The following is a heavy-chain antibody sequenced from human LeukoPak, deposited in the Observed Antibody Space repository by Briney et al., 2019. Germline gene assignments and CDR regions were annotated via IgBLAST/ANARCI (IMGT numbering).Heavy chain of an antibody. CDR2: MNPNSGNT. V-gene: IGHV1-8*01. Sequence: ASVKVSCKASGYTFTSYDINWVRQATGQGLEWMGWMNPNSGNTGYAQKFQGRVTITADKSTSTAYLELSSLRSEDTAVCFCARLLGISQLDVWGQGTTVTVFS. J-gene: IGHJ3*01. D-gene: IGHD7-27*01. CDR1: GYTFTSYD. CDR3: ARLLGISQLDV.